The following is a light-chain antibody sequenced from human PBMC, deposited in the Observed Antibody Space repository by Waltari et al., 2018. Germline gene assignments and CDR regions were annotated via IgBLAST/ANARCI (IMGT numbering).Light chain of an antibody. J-gene: IGKJ4*01. V-gene: IGKV1-33*01. Sequence: DIQMTQSPSSLSASVGDRVTITCQASQAINNHLNWYQQKPGKAPELLIYDVSKLETGVPSRFGGSGSGTDCSFTISSLQPEEIATYYCQQYDNLVTFGGGTRV. CDR3: QQYDNLVT. CDR1: QAINNH. CDR2: DVS.